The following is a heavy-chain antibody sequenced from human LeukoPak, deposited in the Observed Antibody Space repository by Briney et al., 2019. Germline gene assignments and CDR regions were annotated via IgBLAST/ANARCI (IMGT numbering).Heavy chain of an antibody. D-gene: IGHD3-9*01. Sequence: SETLSLTCAVYGGSFSGYYWSWIRQPPGKGLEWIGEINHSGSTNYNPSLKSRVTISVDTSKNQFSLKLSSVTAADTAVYYCARHGHFDWLLYQNWFDPWGQGTLVTVSS. CDR3: ARHGHFDWLLYQNWFDP. J-gene: IGHJ5*02. CDR1: GGSFSGYY. V-gene: IGHV4-34*01. CDR2: INHSGST.